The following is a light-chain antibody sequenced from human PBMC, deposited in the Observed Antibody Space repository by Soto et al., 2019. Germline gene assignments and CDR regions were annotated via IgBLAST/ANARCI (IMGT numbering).Light chain of an antibody. Sequence: EIGITQWPRTLYLSTGERATLSCRASQGVGNKYLAWYQQRPGQAPSLLIYAASSRATGVPDRFSGSGSGTDFTLTISRLEPEDFAVYYCQQYTNAHGITFGQGTRLEIK. CDR2: AAS. V-gene: IGKV3-20*01. J-gene: IGKJ5*01. CDR1: QGVGNKY. CDR3: QQYTNAHGIT.